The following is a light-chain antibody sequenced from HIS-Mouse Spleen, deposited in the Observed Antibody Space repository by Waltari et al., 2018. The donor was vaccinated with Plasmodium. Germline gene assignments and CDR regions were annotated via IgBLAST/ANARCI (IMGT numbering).Light chain of an antibody. V-gene: IGLV2-11*01. CDR3: CSYAGSYTFV. CDR1: SSGVGGYTY. J-gene: IGLJ1*01. CDR2: DAS. Sequence: QSALTQPRSVSGSPGQSVTISCTGTSSGVGGYTYVSWYQQHPAKAPKLIIYDASKRPSGVPDRFSGSKSGNTASLTISGLQAEDEADYYCCSYAGSYTFVFGTGTKVTVL.